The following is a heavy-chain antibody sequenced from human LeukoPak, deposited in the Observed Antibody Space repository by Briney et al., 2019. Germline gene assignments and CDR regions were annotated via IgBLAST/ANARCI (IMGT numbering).Heavy chain of an antibody. V-gene: IGHV4-34*01. Sequence: SETLSLTCAVYGGSFSGDYWSWIRQTPGRGLEWIGEITHTGSTNYNPSLKSRVSISVDTSKNQFSLKLSSVIATDTAVYYCARGNWFGPWGQGTLVTVSS. CDR2: ITHTGST. CDR3: ARGNWFGP. CDR1: GGSFSGDY. J-gene: IGHJ5*02.